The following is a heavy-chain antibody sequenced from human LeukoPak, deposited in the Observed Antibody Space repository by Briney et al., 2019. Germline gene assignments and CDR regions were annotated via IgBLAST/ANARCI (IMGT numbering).Heavy chain of an antibody. CDR1: GYTFTGYY. V-gene: IGHV1-8*02. Sequence: GASVKVSCKASGYTFTGYYMHWVRQATGQGLEWMGWMNPNSGNTGYAQKFQGRVTMTRNTSISTAYMELSSLRSEDTAVYYCARAAFDWFGMDVWGQGTTVTVSS. J-gene: IGHJ6*02. D-gene: IGHD3-9*01. CDR3: ARAAFDWFGMDV. CDR2: MNPNSGNT.